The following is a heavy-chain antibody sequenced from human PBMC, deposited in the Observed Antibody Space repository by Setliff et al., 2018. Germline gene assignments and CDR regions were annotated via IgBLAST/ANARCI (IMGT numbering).Heavy chain of an antibody. D-gene: IGHD3-3*01. CDR2: ISGDNGNT. V-gene: IGHV1-3*01. CDR1: GYTFTNYA. J-gene: IGHJ5*02. CDR3: ARLQAIFGVFKDGDWFDP. Sequence: GASVKVSCKASGYTFTNYAMHWVRQAPGQRLEWLGWISGDNGNTKYSQKFQGRVTITRDTSASTGYMELSSLRSEDTAVYYCARLQAIFGVFKDGDWFDPWGHGTLVTVSS.